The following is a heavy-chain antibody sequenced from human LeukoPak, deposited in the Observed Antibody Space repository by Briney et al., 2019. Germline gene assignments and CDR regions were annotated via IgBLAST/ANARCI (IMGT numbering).Heavy chain of an antibody. V-gene: IGHV3-7*03. Sequence: GGSLRLSCAASGFTFRSYWMNWPRQAPGKGLEWVASINHNGNVNYYVDSVKGRFTISRDNAKNSLYLQMSNLRAEDTAVYFCARGGGLDVWGQGATVTVSS. CDR3: ARGGGLDV. J-gene: IGHJ6*02. CDR2: INHNGNVN. D-gene: IGHD3-16*01. CDR1: GFTFRSYW.